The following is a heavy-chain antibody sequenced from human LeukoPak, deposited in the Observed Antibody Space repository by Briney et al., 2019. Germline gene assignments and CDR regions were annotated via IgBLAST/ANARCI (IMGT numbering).Heavy chain of an antibody. D-gene: IGHD1-14*01. CDR2: IYQTTT. CDR1: GDSMSSYF. Sequence: SETLSLTCTVSGDSMSSYFWTWVRQFPGKGLEWVGYIYQTTTTYNPSLKGRATISADMSQNQLSLRVTSVTAADTAVYYCARNFPGRTEDVWGKGTTVIVSS. J-gene: IGHJ6*04. CDR3: ARNFPGRTEDV. V-gene: IGHV4-59*01.